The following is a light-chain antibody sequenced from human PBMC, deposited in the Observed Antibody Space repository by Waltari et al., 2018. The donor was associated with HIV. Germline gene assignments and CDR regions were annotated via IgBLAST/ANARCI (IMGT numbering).Light chain of an antibody. V-gene: IGKV1-39*01. CDR1: QNIKNY. CDR2: AAS. CDR3: QQTYSASMT. Sequence: DIQMTHSPSSLSASLGDEVTIPCRASQNIKNYLNWYRPKPGGAPKLLIYAASNLQSGVPKRFRGGGSGTDFTLTINNLQPEDSALYICQQTYSASMTFGQGTRV. J-gene: IGKJ5*01.